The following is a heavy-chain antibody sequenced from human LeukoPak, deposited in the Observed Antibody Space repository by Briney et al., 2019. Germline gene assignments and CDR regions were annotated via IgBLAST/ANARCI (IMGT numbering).Heavy chain of an antibody. CDR2: INHSGST. Sequence: PGGSLRLSCAASGFTFSSHWMTWVRQPPGKGPEWIGEINHSGSTNYNPSLKSRVTISVDTSKNQFSLKLSSVTAADTAVYYCARFPVTSKRITMVRGVREYYFDYWGQGTLVTVFS. J-gene: IGHJ4*02. CDR1: GFTFSSHW. D-gene: IGHD3-10*01. CDR3: ARFPVTSKRITMVRGVREYYFDY. V-gene: IGHV4-34*01.